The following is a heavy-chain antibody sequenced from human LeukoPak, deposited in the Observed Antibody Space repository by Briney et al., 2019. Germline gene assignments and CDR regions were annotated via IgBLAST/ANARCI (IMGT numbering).Heavy chain of an antibody. CDR2: ISGSGGST. J-gene: IGHJ4*02. CDR3: ARDVRDYYDSRGFDY. Sequence: GGSLRLSCAASGFTFSSYGMSWVRQAPGKGLEWVSAISGSGGSTYYADSVKGRFTISRDNAKNSLYLQMNSLRAEDTAVYYCARDVRDYYDSRGFDYWGQGTLVTVSS. CDR1: GFTFSSYG. D-gene: IGHD3-22*01. V-gene: IGHV3-23*01.